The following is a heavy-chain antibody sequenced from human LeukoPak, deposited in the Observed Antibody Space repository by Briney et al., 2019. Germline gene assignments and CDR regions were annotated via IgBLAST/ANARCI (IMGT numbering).Heavy chain of an antibody. V-gene: IGHV1-18*01. CDR1: GYSFTSYG. CDR3: ARGLRNWFDP. CDR2: ISGNNGNT. J-gene: IGHJ5*02. Sequence: ASVKVSCKASGYSFTSYGISWVRQAPGQGLEWMGWISGNNGNTNYAQKPQGRVTMTTDTSTSTAYMELRSLRSDDTAVYYCARGLRNWFDPWGQGTLVTVSS.